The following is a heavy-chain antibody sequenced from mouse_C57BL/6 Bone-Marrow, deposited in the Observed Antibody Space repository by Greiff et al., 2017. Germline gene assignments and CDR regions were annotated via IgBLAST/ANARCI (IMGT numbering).Heavy chain of an antibody. D-gene: IGHD1-1*01. CDR3: ARRGHTTVVAPYYFDY. Sequence: VQLQQPGAELVMPGASVKLSCKASGYTFTSYWMHWVKQRPGQGLEWIGEIDPSDSYTNYNQKFKGKSTLTVDKSSSTAYMQLSSLTSEDSAVYYCARRGHTTVVAPYYFDYWGQGTTLTVSS. V-gene: IGHV1-69*01. J-gene: IGHJ2*01. CDR1: GYTFTSYW. CDR2: IDPSDSYT.